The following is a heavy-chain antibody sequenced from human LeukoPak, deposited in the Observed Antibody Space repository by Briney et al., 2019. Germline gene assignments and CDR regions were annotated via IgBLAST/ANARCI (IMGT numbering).Heavy chain of an antibody. J-gene: IGHJ3*02. V-gene: IGHV4-4*07. CDR1: GGSINYYY. D-gene: IGHD4/OR15-4a*01. CDR3: ARERGVTMNVNDVFDI. CDR2: IYTSGST. Sequence: SETLSLTCTVSGGSINYYYWSWIRQPAGKGLEWIGRIYTSGSTNYNPSLKSRVTMSVDKSKNHFSLRLSSVTAADTAVYYCARERGVTMNVNDVFDIWDQGTTVTVSS.